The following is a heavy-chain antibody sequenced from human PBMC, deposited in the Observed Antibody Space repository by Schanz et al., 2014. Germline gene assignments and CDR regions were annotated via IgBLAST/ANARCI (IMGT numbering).Heavy chain of an antibody. CDR1: GFTFNGHA. V-gene: IGHV3-30*04. J-gene: IGHJ3*01. CDR2: TSYDGSQK. Sequence: QVQLVESGGGVVQPGGSLRLSCERSGFTFNGHAMHWVRQAPGKGLEWVAVTSYDGSQKYYTDSVKGRFTVSRDNSKNTLYLQLNSLRAEDTAVYYCARDDKRYFDWLSTFDLWGQGTMVAVSS. D-gene: IGHD3-9*01. CDR3: ARDDKRYFDWLSTFDL.